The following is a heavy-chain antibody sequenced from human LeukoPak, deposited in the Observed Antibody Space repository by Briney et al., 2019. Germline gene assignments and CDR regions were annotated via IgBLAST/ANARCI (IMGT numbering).Heavy chain of an antibody. Sequence: GGSLRLSCAASGFNFSSSGMSWVRQAPGRGLEWVSGISASGGSTYYADSVKGRFIISRDKSKDTLFLQMSSLRAEDTAVYYCARVVAAALFDYWGQGTLVTVSS. CDR3: ARVVAAALFDY. CDR2: ISASGGST. D-gene: IGHD6-13*01. V-gene: IGHV3-23*01. CDR1: GFNFSSSG. J-gene: IGHJ4*02.